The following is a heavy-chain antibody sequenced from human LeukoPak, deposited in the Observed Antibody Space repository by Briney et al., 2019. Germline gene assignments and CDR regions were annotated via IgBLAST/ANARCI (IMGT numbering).Heavy chain of an antibody. V-gene: IGHV4-59*11. CDR2: VSYSGST. CDR3: ARGGASSRYFDY. CDR1: GGSISGQY. Sequence: SETLSLTCTVSGGSISGQYWSWIRQPPGKGLEWIGFVSYSGSTNYNPSLNGRVTISLDTSKNQFSLRLNSVTAADTAVYYCARGGASSRYFDYWGQGTLVTASS. D-gene: IGHD1-26*01. J-gene: IGHJ4*02.